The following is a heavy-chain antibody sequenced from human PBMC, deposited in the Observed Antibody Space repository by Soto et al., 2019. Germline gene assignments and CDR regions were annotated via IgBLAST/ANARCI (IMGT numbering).Heavy chain of an antibody. CDR1: GYTFTGYY. D-gene: IGHD5-18*01. V-gene: IGHV1-2*04. CDR2: INPNSGGT. Sequence: QVQLVQSGAEVMKPGASVKVSCKASGYTFTGYYMHWVRQAPGQGLEWMGWINPNSGGTNYAQKFQGWVTMTRGTSISTAYMELSRLRSDDTAVYYCARTSGYSYGSAFDYWGQGTLVTVSS. CDR3: ARTSGYSYGSAFDY. J-gene: IGHJ4*02.